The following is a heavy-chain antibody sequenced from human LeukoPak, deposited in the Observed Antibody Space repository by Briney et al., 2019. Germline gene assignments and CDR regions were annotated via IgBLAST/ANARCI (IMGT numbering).Heavy chain of an antibody. CDR2: ISYDGSNK. D-gene: IGHD6-6*01. J-gene: IGHJ4*02. Sequence: GGSLRLSCAASGFTFSSYGMHWVRQARGKGLEWVAVISYDGSNKYYADSVKGRFTISRDNSKNTLYLQMNSLRAEDTAVYYCAKDHSSSYFDYWGQGTLVTVSS. CDR3: AKDHSSSYFDY. CDR1: GFTFSSYG. V-gene: IGHV3-30*18.